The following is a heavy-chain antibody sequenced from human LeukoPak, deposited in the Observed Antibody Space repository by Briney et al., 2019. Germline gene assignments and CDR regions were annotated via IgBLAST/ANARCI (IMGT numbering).Heavy chain of an antibody. V-gene: IGHV3-66*01. CDR1: GFTVTNDY. J-gene: IGHJ4*01. CDR2: IYSGGST. D-gene: IGHD6-13*01. Sequence: GGSLRLSCAVSGFTVTNDYMNWVRQAPGKGLEWVSIIYSGGSTYYADSVKGRFTISRDSSNNTLFLQMSNLRADDSGLYCVTDVRSSPLGFWGHGTLVTVSS. CDR3: VTDVRSSPLGF.